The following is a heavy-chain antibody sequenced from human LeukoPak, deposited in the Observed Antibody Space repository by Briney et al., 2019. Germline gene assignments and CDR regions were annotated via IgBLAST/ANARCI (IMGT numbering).Heavy chain of an antibody. CDR3: ARGYYYRT. Sequence: SGTLSLTCTVSGASVGSDNSYWNWIRQPAGKGLEWIGRIYADGSSTYNPSLKSRVTILVDTSKNQFSLRLSSMTAADTAMYYCARGYYYRTWGLGTLVTVSS. CDR2: IYADGSS. D-gene: IGHD3-10*01. V-gene: IGHV4-61*02. CDR1: GASVGSDNSY. J-gene: IGHJ4*02.